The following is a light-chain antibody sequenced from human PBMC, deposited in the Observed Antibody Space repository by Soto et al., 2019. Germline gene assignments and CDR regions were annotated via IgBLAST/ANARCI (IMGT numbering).Light chain of an antibody. V-gene: IGKV1-5*03. CDR3: QRYNSYCL. CDR2: QAS. CDR1: QSISYW. Sequence: DIQMTQSPSTLSASVGDTVIITCRASQSISYWLAWYQQKPGQAPKLLISQASSLQSGVPSRFSGSGSGTEFTLTISSLHPDDVATYYCQRYNSYCLFGPRTKVDI. J-gene: IGKJ3*01.